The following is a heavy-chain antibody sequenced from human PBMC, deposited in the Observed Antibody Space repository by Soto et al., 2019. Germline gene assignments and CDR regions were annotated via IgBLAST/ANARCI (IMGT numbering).Heavy chain of an antibody. D-gene: IGHD5-12*01. V-gene: IGHV3-72*01. CDR2: SRNKANSYTT. CDR1: GFTFNEHY. J-gene: IGHJ4*02. Sequence: PGGSVRLSCAASGFTFNEHYMACVRQAPGKGLEWVGRSRNKANSYTTEYAASVKGRFAISRDDSKNSLYLQMNSLKTEDSAVYYCTRLLRTSSGYDFDFWGQGTLVTVSS. CDR3: TRLLRTSSGYDFDF.